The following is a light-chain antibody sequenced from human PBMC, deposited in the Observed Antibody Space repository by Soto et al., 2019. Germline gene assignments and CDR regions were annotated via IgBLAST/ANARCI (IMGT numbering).Light chain of an antibody. Sequence: GDRVTITCRASQSISNWLAWYQQKPGKAPKLLISDASTLERGVPSRFSGSGSGTEFTLTISSLQPDDFATYYCQQYGSFSPITFGGGTKVEI. J-gene: IGKJ4*01. V-gene: IGKV1-5*01. CDR1: QSISNW. CDR2: DAS. CDR3: QQYGSFSPIT.